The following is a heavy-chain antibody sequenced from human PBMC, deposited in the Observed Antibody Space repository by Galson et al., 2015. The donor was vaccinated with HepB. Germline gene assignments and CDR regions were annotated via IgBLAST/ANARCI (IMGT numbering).Heavy chain of an antibody. Sequence: SLRLSCAASGFNFSTYGTQWVRQAPGKGLEWVSIISYDGRKESYTDSVKGRFTISRDNAKNIVYLQMNSLRVEDTAVYYCARDWYYYVSGRYTYYYGLDVWGQGTSVTVSS. J-gene: IGHJ6*02. V-gene: IGHV3-30*03. CDR3: ARDWYYYVSGRYTYYYGLDV. CDR2: ISYDGRKE. D-gene: IGHD3-10*01. CDR1: GFNFSTYG.